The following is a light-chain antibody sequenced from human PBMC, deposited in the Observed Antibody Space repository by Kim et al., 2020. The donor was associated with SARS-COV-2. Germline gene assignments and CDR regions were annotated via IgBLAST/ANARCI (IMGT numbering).Light chain of an antibody. V-gene: IGLV2-8*01. Sequence: GQAVPISCTETSSTVVSDNSVSWYRQHPGKAPKLMIYEVTKRPSGVPDRFSGSKSGNTASLTVAGLQAEDEAEYYCSSYAGSNNYVSGTGTKVTVL. CDR1: SSTVVSDNS. J-gene: IGLJ1*01. CDR2: EVT. CDR3: SSYAGSNNYV.